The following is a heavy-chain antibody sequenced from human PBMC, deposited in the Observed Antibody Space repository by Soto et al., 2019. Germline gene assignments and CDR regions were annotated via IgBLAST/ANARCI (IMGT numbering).Heavy chain of an antibody. CDR2: ISGNGGTT. Sequence: EMQLLESGGGLVQPGGSRRLSCAASGFSFSNYAMSWVRQAPGKGLEWVSAISGNGGTTYYADSVKGRFTISWANARKTLLLEKNSLRVADAADYYCAKEPLAQGGGGYADYWGQGALVTVSS. V-gene: IGHV3-23*01. J-gene: IGHJ4*02. CDR3: AKEPLAQGGGGYADY. CDR1: GFSFSNYA. D-gene: IGHD6-19*01.